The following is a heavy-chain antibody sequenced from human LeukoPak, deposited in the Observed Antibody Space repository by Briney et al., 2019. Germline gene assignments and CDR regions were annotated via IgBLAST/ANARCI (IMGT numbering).Heavy chain of an antibody. CDR2: IVVGSGNT. CDR1: GFTFTSSA. D-gene: IGHD3-10*01. Sequence: GTSVKVSCKASGFTFTSSAMQWVRQARGQRLEWIGWIVVGSGNTNYAQKFQERVTITRDMSTSTAYMELSSLRSEDTAVYYCAADHNYYGSGSSHTSAYYYYYGMDVWGQGTTVTVSS. J-gene: IGHJ6*02. CDR3: AADHNYYGSGSSHTSAYYYYYGMDV. V-gene: IGHV1-58*02.